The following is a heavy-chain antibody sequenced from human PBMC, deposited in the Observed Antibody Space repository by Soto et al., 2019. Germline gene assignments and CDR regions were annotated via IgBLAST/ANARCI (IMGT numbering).Heavy chain of an antibody. D-gene: IGHD5-12*01. J-gene: IGHJ6*03. Sequence: SETLSLTCAVSGGPICSSSYSWGWIRQPPGKGLEWIGEINHSGSTNYNPSLKSRVTISVDTSKNQFSLKLSSVTAADTAVYYCARVRGGYDYRGGYYYYMDVWGKGTTVTVSS. CDR2: INHSGST. CDR3: ARVRGGYDYRGGYYYYMDV. V-gene: IGHV4-39*07. CDR1: GGPICSSSYS.